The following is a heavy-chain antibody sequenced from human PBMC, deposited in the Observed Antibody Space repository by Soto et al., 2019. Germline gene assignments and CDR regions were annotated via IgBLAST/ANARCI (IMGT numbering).Heavy chain of an antibody. CDR3: ARGPRYCTNGVCYTTGGGSYYY. V-gene: IGHV1-8*01. J-gene: IGHJ4*02. CDR1: GYTFTSYD. Sequence: AASVKVSCKASGYTFTSYDINWVRQATGQGLEWMGWMNPNNGNTDYAQKFQGRVTMTRNTSITTAYMELSSLRSEDTAVYYCARGPRYCTNGVCYTTGGGSYYYWGQGTLVTVSS. CDR2: MNPNNGNT. D-gene: IGHD2-8*01.